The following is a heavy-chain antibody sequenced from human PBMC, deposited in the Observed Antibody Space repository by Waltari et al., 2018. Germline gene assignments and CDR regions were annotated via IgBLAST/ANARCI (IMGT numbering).Heavy chain of an antibody. CDR2: INPNSGGT. CDR1: GYTFTGYY. Sequence: QVQLVQSGAEVKKPGASVKVSCKASGYTFTGYYMHWVRQAPGQGLEWMGRINPNSGGTNYAQKFQGRVTMTRDTSISTAYMELSRLRSDDTAVYYCARGSGYYDSSGSTGRSVPFDPWGQGTLVTVSS. J-gene: IGHJ5*02. D-gene: IGHD3-22*01. V-gene: IGHV1-2*06. CDR3: ARGSGYYDSSGSTGRSVPFDP.